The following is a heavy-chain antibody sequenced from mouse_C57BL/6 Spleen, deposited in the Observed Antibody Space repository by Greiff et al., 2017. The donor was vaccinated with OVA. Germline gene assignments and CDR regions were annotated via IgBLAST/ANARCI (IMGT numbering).Heavy chain of an antibody. CDR2: IDPENGDT. V-gene: IGHV14-4*01. CDR3: TTHPFYDGYFAY. CDR1: GFNIKDDY. Sequence: VQLQQSGAELVRPGASVKLSCTASGFNIKDDYMHWVKQRPEQGLEWIGWIDPENGDTEYASKFQGKATITADTSSNTAYLQLSSLTSEDTAVYYGTTHPFYDGYFAYWGKGTLVTVAA. D-gene: IGHD2-3*01. J-gene: IGHJ3*01.